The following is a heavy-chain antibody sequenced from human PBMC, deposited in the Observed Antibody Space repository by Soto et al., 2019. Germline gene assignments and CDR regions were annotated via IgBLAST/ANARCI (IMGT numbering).Heavy chain of an antibody. D-gene: IGHD6-25*01. J-gene: IGHJ4*02. CDR2: VNLTGGST. CDR3: ARHLAAGDS. CDR1: GYTFTSYY. V-gene: IGHV1-46*03. Sequence: ASVKVSCKASGYTFTSYYIHWVRQAPGQGLECMAIVNLTGGSTNYAQKFQGRVTVTFDTSTSTVFMELNSLRYEDTAVYYCARHLAAGDSWGQGTLVTVSS.